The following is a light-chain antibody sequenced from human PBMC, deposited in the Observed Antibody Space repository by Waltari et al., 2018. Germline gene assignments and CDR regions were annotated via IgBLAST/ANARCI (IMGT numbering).Light chain of an antibody. J-gene: IGLJ1*01. Sequence: QSALTQPASVSGSPGQSITIPCTGASSDVGFYTYVSWYQQHPGKVPKLMIYEVSNRPSGVSNRFSGSKSGNTASLTISGLQAEDEADYYCSSYTSSSTLVFGTGTKVTVL. CDR3: SSYTSSSTLV. CDR2: EVS. V-gene: IGLV2-14*01. CDR1: SSDVGFYTY.